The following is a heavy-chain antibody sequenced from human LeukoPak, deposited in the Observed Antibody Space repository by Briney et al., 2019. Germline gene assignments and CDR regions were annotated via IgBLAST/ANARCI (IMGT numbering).Heavy chain of an antibody. J-gene: IGHJ4*02. V-gene: IGHV4-39*01. CDR2: IYYSGST. Sequence: SETLSLTCTVSGGSISSSSYYWGWIRQPPGKGLEWIGSIYYSGSTYYNPSLKSRVTISVDTSKNQFSLKLSSVTAADTAVYYCARPGYTGLDGGFFDYWGQGTLVTVSS. D-gene: IGHD6-13*01. CDR3: ARPGYTGLDGGFFDY. CDR1: GGSISSSSYY.